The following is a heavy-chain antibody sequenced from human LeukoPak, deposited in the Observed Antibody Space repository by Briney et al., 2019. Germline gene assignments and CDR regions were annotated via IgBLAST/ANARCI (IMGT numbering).Heavy chain of an antibody. CDR2: ISSSGSTI. CDR1: GFTFSDYY. D-gene: IGHD5-18*01. V-gene: IGHV3-11*01. J-gene: IGHJ4*02. CDR3: ATDTADTAMVTGFDY. Sequence: GGSLRLSCAASGFTFSDYYMSWIRQAPGKGLEWVSYISSSGSTIYYADSVKGRFTISRDNAKNSLYLQMNSLRAEDTAVYYCATDTADTAMVTGFDYWGQGTLVTVSS.